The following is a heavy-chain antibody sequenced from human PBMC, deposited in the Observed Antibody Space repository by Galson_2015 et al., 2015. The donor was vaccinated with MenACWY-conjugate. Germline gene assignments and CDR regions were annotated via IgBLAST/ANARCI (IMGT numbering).Heavy chain of an antibody. CDR1: KFTFSDFA. CDR2: ISGSGGTT. V-gene: IGHV3-23*01. J-gene: IGHJ6*04. D-gene: IGHD3-22*01. CDR3: AKVGVLPGLYYPLHLDV. Sequence: SLRLSCAASKFTFSDFAMTWVRQAPGKGLECVSGISGSGGTTYYANSVKGRFTISRDNSNNTLYLQMNTLRAEDTAVYYCAKVGVLPGLYYPLHLDVWGKGTTVTVSS.